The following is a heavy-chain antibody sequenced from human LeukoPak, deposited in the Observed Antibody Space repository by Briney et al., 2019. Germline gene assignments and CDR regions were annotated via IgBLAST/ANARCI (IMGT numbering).Heavy chain of an antibody. D-gene: IGHD3-10*01. CDR2: ISSSGSTI. V-gene: IGHV3-48*04. CDR1: GFTFSSYG. J-gene: IGHJ6*03. Sequence: GGSLRLSCAASGFTFSSYGMSWVRQAPGKGLEWVSYISSSGSTIYYADSVKGRFTISRDNAKNSLYLQMNSLRAEDTAVYYCAREVLFYYMDVWGKGTTVTISS. CDR3: AREVLFYYMDV.